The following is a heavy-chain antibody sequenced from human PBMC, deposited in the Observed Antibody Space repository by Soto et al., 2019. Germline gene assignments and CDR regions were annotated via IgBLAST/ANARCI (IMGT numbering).Heavy chain of an antibody. J-gene: IGHJ5*02. D-gene: IGHD3-3*01. Sequence: EVQLVESGGDLVQPGRSLRLSCTASGLDFGNYVLNWFHLTPGKGLDWVGFIKSKSYGGATEYAASVSGRFTISRDDSKSVAYLQMNSLKTEDTGVYYCASRRDIWSGLNWLDPWGQGTLVIVSS. CDR1: GLDFGNYV. V-gene: IGHV3-49*03. CDR3: ASRRDIWSGLNWLDP. CDR2: IKSKSYGGAT.